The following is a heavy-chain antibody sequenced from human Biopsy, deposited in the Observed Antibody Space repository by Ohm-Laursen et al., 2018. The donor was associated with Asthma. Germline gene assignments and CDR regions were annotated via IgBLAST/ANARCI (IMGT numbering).Heavy chain of an antibody. V-gene: IGHV3-30*03. CDR2: ISYDGSNK. CDR1: GFTFSSYG. D-gene: IGHD4-17*01. CDR3: AREGGDYLSGYYYYYGMDV. J-gene: IGHJ6*02. Sequence: SLRLSCTAPGFTFSSYGMHWVRQAPGKGLEWVAVISYDGSNKYYADSVKGRFTISRDNSKNTLYLQMNSLRAEDTAVYYCAREGGDYLSGYYYYYGMDVWGQGTTVTVSS.